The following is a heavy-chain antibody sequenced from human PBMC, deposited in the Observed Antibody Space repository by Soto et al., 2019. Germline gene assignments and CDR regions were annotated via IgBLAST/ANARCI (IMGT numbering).Heavy chain of an antibody. CDR2: IYYSGST. CDR1: GGSISSSSYY. CDR3: ARPVSGSYYMGDYYGMDV. J-gene: IGHJ6*02. D-gene: IGHD3-10*01. V-gene: IGHV4-39*01. Sequence: SETLSLTCTVSGGSISSSSYYWGWIRQPPGKGLEWIGSIYYSGSTYYNPSLKSRVTISVDTSKNQFSLKLSSVTAADTAVYYCARPVSGSYYMGDYYGMDVWGQGTTVTVSS.